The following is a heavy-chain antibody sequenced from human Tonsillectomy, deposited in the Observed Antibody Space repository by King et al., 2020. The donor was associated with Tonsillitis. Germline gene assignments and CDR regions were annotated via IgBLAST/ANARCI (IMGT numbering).Heavy chain of an antibody. V-gene: IGHV1-69*01. CDR1: GGTFSSYA. J-gene: IGHJ4*02. D-gene: IGHD6-19*01. Sequence: VQLVESGAEVKKPGASVKVSCKASGGTFSSYAISWVRQAPGQGLEWMGGIIPIFGTANYAQKFQGRVTITADESTSTAYMELSSLRAEDTAVYYCARNRRGWYHGSFFYWLQRTLVTVSS. CDR2: IIPIFGTA. CDR3: ARNRRGWYHGSFFY.